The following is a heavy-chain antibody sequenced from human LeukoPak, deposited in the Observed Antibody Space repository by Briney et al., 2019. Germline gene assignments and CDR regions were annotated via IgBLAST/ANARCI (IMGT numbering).Heavy chain of an antibody. CDR1: GYTFTGYY. V-gene: IGHV1-2*02. Sequence: PMASVKVSCKASGYTFTGYYMHWVRQAPGQGLEWMGWINPNSGGTNYAQKFQGRVTMTRDTSISTAYMELSSLRSEDTAVYYCARGQSAAPGKRITIFGVVIKYYYYMDVWGKGTTVTVSS. D-gene: IGHD3-3*01. CDR2: INPNSGGT. J-gene: IGHJ6*03. CDR3: ARGQSAAPGKRITIFGVVIKYYYYMDV.